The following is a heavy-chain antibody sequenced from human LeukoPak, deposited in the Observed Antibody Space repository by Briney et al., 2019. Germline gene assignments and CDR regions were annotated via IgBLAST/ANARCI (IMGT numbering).Heavy chain of an antibody. CDR3: TTGEMGATILDY. CDR1: GFTFSNAW. V-gene: IGHV3-15*01. Sequence: GGSLRLSCAASGFTFSNAWMSWVRQAPGKGLVWVGRIKSKTDGGTTDYAALVKGRFTISRDDSKNTLYLQMNSLKTEDTAVYYCTTGEMGATILDYWGQGTLVTVSS. J-gene: IGHJ4*02. D-gene: IGHD1-26*01. CDR2: IKSKTDGGTT.